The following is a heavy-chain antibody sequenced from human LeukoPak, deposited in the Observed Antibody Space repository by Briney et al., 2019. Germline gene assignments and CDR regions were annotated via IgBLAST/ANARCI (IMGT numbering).Heavy chain of an antibody. CDR3: AKLFESGTYNNFFHY. CDR1: GFSFSNYW. D-gene: IGHD3-10*01. J-gene: IGHJ4*02. CDR2: INEDGGEK. Sequence: GSLRLSCAASGFSFSNYWMSWVRQAPGKGLEWVANINEDGGEKYYVASVKGRFTISRDNAQNSLSLQMNSLRPEDTAIYYCAKLFESGTYNNFFHYWGQGTLVTVFS. V-gene: IGHV3-7*03.